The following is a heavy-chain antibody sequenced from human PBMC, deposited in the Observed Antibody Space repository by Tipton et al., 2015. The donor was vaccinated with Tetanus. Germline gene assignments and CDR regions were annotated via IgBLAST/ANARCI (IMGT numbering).Heavy chain of an antibody. J-gene: IGHJ2*01. D-gene: IGHD1-26*01. CDR3: ARESGGDREDWYFDL. V-gene: IGHV4-59*01. CDR2: IYYSGTT. Sequence: TLSFTCTVSGGSISSYYWSWIRQPPGKGLEWIGYIYYSGTTNYNPSLKSRVTISLDTSKNQFSLKLSSVTAADTAVYYCARESGGDREDWYFDLWGRGTLVTVSS. CDR1: GGSISSYY.